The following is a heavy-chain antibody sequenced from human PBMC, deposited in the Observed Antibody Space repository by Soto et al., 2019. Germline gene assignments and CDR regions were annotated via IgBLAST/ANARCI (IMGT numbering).Heavy chain of an antibody. V-gene: IGHV4-31*03. Sequence: PSETLSLTCTVSGGSISSGGYYWSWIRQHPGKGLEWIGYIYYSGSTYYNPSLKSRVTISVDTSKNQFSLKLSSVTAADTAVYYCARDLEYSSPIRYYYYGMDVWGQGTTVTVSS. CDR1: GGSISSGGYY. D-gene: IGHD6-6*01. J-gene: IGHJ6*02. CDR2: IYYSGST. CDR3: ARDLEYSSPIRYYYYGMDV.